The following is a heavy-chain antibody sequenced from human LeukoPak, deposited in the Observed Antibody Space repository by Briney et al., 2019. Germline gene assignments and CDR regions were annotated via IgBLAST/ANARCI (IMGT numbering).Heavy chain of an antibody. J-gene: IGHJ4*02. D-gene: IGHD5-18*01. Sequence: SETLSLTCAVYGGSFSGYYWSWIRQPPGKGLEWIGEINHSGSTNYNPSLKSRVTISVDTSKNQFSLKLGSVTAADTAVYYCARARGRGYSYGYYFDYWGQGTLVTVSS. V-gene: IGHV4-34*01. CDR1: GGSFSGYY. CDR3: ARARGRGYSYGYYFDY. CDR2: INHSGST.